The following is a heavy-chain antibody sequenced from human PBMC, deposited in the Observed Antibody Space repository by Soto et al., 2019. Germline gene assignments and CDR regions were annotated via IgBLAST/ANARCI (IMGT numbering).Heavy chain of an antibody. CDR1: GGSISSGGYY. D-gene: IGHD6-19*01. J-gene: IGHJ4*02. V-gene: IGHV4-31*03. CDR3: ASQATGWYPDY. CDR2: IYDSGRT. Sequence: QVELQESGPGLVKPSQTLSLTCTVSGGSISSGGYYWSWVRQHPGKGLEWIGYIYDSGRTYYNPSRRRRVTISLDTSKNLFSLMLTSVTAADTAVYYCASQATGWYPDYWGQGTLVTVSS.